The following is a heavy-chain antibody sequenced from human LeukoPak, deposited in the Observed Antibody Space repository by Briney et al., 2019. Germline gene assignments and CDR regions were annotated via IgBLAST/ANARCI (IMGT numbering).Heavy chain of an antibody. CDR3: AKDPGFWERAFDI. CDR2: ISGSGGST. J-gene: IGHJ3*02. Sequence: TGGSLRLSCAASGFTFSSYWMSWVRQAPGKGLEWVSAISGSGGSTYYADSVKGRFTISRDNSKNTLYLQMNSLRAEDTAVYYCAKDPGFWERAFDIWGQGTMVTVSS. V-gene: IGHV3-23*01. CDR1: GFTFSSYW. D-gene: IGHD1-26*01.